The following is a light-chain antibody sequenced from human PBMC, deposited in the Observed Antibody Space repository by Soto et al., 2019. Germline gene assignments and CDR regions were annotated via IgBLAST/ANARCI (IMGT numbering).Light chain of an antibody. CDR2: GAS. J-gene: IGKJ5*01. V-gene: IGKV3-20*01. Sequence: EIVLTQSPGTLSLSPGERATLSCWASQSVTSNFLAWYQQKPGQAPRLLIFGASIRATGLPDRFRGRGFGPDFPLPFTDLGPENFAGYSCQRNGSSRITSAQGTRLVF. CDR3: QRNGSSRIT. CDR1: QSVTSNF.